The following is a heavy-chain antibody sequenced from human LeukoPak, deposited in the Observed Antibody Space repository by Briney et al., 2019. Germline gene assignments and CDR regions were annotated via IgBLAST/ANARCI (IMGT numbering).Heavy chain of an antibody. J-gene: IGHJ6*03. CDR2: ISGSTSVI. CDR1: AFTFSTHT. Sequence: GGSLRLSCAASAFTFSTHTMAWVRQAPGKGLEWVSYISGSTSVIYYADSVKGRFTISRDNAKNSLYLQMNSLRTEDTAIYYCARGLYYIDVWGNGTAVTVS. CDR3: ARGLYYIDV. V-gene: IGHV3-48*01.